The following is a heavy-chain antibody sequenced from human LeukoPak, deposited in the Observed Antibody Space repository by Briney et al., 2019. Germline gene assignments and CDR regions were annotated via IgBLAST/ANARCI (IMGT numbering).Heavy chain of an antibody. CDR1: GFTFSSYA. CDR2: ISYDGSNK. J-gene: IGHJ4*02. CDR3: ARSYTAMALFDY. V-gene: IGHV3-30*04. Sequence: GGSLRLSCAASGFTFSSYAMHWVRQAPGKGLEWVAVISYDGSNKYYADSVKGRFTISRDNSKNTLYLQMNSLRAEDTAVCYCARSYTAMALFDYWGQGTLVTVSS. D-gene: IGHD5-18*01.